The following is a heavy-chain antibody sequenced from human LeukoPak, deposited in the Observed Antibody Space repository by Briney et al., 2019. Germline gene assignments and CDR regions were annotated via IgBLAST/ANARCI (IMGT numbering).Heavy chain of an antibody. CDR1: GFTFSSYW. CDR3: ARAPIAAAGTLAVYRY. Sequence: PGGSLRLSCAASGFTFSSYWMHWVRQAPGKGLVWVSRINSDGSSTSYADSVKGRFTISRDNAKNTLYLQMNSLGAEDTAVYYCARAPIAAAGTLAVYRYWGQGTLVTVSS. D-gene: IGHD6-13*01. J-gene: IGHJ4*02. CDR2: INSDGSST. V-gene: IGHV3-74*01.